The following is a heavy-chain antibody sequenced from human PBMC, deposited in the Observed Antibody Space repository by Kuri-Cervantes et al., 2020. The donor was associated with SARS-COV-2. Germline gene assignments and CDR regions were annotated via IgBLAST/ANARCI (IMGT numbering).Heavy chain of an antibody. CDR3: ARGQYDFWSGYPIYYYYGIDV. Sequence: ASVKVSCKASGYTFTGYYMHWVRQAPGQGLEWMGWINPNSGGTNYAQKFQGWVTMTRDTSISTAYMELSRLRSDDTAVYYCARGQYDFWSGYPIYYYYGIDVWGQGTTVTVSS. D-gene: IGHD3-3*01. CDR2: INPNSGGT. V-gene: IGHV1-2*04. CDR1: GYTFTGYY. J-gene: IGHJ6*02.